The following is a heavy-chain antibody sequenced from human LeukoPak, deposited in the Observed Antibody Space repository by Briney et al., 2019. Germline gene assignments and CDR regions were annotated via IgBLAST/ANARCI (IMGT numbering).Heavy chain of an antibody. CDR2: IYYAGTT. J-gene: IGHJ5*02. V-gene: IGHV4-39*01. Sequence: TLPLTCTVCGGPIRSKSHLWVWMREPPEKGLEWIGNIYYAGTTYYNPDLKSRFTISADTSKNQFSLKLSSVTPEDTAVYYCARVRFGAAAGAWWFDPWGQGTLGTVSS. D-gene: IGHD6-13*01. CDR3: ARVRFGAAAGAWWFDP. CDR1: GGPIRSKSHL.